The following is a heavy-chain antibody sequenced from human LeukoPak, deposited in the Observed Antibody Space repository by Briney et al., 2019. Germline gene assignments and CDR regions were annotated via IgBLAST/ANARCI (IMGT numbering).Heavy chain of an antibody. CDR3: ARVDYFDSNGYYQQMDY. D-gene: IGHD3-22*01. CDR2: ISYDGSNK. J-gene: IGHJ4*02. V-gene: IGHV3-30-3*01. Sequence: PGRSLRLSCAASGFSFSSYAMHWVRQAPGKGLEWVAVISYDGSNKDYAESVKGRFTVSRDNSKNTLYLQMSSLRAEDTAVFYCARVDYFDSNGYYQQMDYWGQGTLVIVSS. CDR1: GFSFSSYA.